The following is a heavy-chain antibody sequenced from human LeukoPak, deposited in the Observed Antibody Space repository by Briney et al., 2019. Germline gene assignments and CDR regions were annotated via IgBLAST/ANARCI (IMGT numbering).Heavy chain of an antibody. Sequence: SETLSLTCTVSGGSISSSSYYWGWIRQPPGKGLEWIGSIYYSGSTYYNPSLKSRVTISVDTSKNQFSLKLSSVTAADTAVYYCARGLPYYYDSSGYYISYYYYMDVWGKGTTVTVSS. CDR1: GGSISSSSYY. V-gene: IGHV4-39*07. D-gene: IGHD3-22*01. J-gene: IGHJ6*03. CDR2: IYYSGST. CDR3: ARGLPYYYDSSGYYISYYYYMDV.